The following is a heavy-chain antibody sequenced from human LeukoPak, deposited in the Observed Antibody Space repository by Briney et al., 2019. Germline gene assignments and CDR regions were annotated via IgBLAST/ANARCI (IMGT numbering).Heavy chain of an antibody. CDR2: ISSSSSIT. Sequence: GGSLRLSCAASGFSFSDFYMSWIRQAPGKGLEWVSYISSSSSITYYADSVKGRFTISRDNAKNSLYLQTNSLRAEDTAVYYCARVGGFHSLDVWGQGTMVTVSS. CDR3: ARVGGFHSLDV. D-gene: IGHD5-12*01. CDR1: GFSFSDFY. J-gene: IGHJ6*02. V-gene: IGHV3-11*01.